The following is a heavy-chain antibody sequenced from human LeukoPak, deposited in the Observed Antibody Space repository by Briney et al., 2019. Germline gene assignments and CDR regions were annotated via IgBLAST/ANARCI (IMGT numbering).Heavy chain of an antibody. V-gene: IGHV4-59*05. D-gene: IGHD3-10*01. Sequence: PGGSLRLSCAASGFTFSSYAMSWVRQAPGKGLEWIGSIFYDGSSDYNPSLKSRVTISVDTSKNKFSLKVKSVTAADTAVYFCARYYGSGRDADYWGQGTLVTVSS. CDR3: ARYYGSGRDADY. CDR2: IFYDGSS. J-gene: IGHJ4*02. CDR1: GFTFSSYA.